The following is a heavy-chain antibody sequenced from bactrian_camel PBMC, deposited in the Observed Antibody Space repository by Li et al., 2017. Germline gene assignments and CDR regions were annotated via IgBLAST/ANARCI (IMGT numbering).Heavy chain of an antibody. CDR2: ISSDGTT. Sequence: HVQLVESGGGSVQAGGSATLSCTASGFTFGDGDVAWYRQAPGKECELVSSISSDGTTYYADSMKGRFTISRDNAENTVYLQMNSLKPGDTGVYYCVRGHTMGWAFGHWGQGTQVTVS. D-gene: IGHD5*01. J-gene: IGHJ6*01. CDR1: GFTFGDGD. V-gene: IGHV3S55*01. CDR3: VRGHTMGWAFGH.